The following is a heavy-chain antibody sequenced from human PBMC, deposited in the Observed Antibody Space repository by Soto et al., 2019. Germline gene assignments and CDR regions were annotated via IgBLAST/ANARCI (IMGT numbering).Heavy chain of an antibody. Sequence: EVQLVESGGGLVQPGGSLRLSCAASGFTFSSYWMHWVRQAPGKGLVWVSRINSDGSSTSYADSVKGRFTISRDNAKNSPYLQMNSLSSEDTAVYYCARDRPYSSSSPAWGQGNLVTVSS. D-gene: IGHD6-6*01. V-gene: IGHV3-74*01. J-gene: IGHJ5*02. CDR2: INSDGSST. CDR1: GFTFSSYW. CDR3: ARDRPYSSSSPA.